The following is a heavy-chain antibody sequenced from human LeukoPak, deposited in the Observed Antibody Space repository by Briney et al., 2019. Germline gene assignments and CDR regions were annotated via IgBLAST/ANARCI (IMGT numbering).Heavy chain of an antibody. CDR3: ARENAITIFGVDPFDY. D-gene: IGHD3-3*01. Sequence: GASVNVSCKASGYTFTSYGISWVRQAPGQGLEWMGWISAYNGNTNYAQKLQGRVTMTTDTSTSTAYMELRSLRSDDTAVYYCARENAITIFGVDPFDYWGQGTLVTVSS. CDR2: ISAYNGNT. V-gene: IGHV1-18*01. CDR1: GYTFTSYG. J-gene: IGHJ4*02.